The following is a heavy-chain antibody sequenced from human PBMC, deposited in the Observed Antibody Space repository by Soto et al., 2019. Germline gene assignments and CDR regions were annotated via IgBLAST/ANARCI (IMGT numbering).Heavy chain of an antibody. V-gene: IGHV3-23*01. CDR1: GFTFSSYA. J-gene: IGHJ5*02. CDR2: ISGSGGST. D-gene: IGHD2-15*01. Sequence: LRLSWAASGFTFSSYAMSWARQAPGKGLEWVSAISGSGGSTYYADSVKGRFTISRDNSKNTLYLQMNSLRAEDTAVYYCAKEYTVVPYNWFDPWGQGTLVTVSS. CDR3: AKEYTVVPYNWFDP.